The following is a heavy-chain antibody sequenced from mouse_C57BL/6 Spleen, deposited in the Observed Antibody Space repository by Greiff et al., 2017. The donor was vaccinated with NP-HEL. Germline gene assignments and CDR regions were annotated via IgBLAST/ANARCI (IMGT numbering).Heavy chain of an antibody. D-gene: IGHD2-1*01. CDR1: GYSFTGYF. J-gene: IGHJ2*01. V-gene: IGHV1-20*01. Sequence: VQLQQSGPELVKPGDSVKISCKASGYSFTGYFMNWVMQSHGKSLEWIGRINPYNGDTFYNQKFKGKATLTVDKSSSTAHMELRSRTSEDSAVYYCARGGYGNLFDYWGQGTTLTVSS. CDR3: ARGGYGNLFDY. CDR2: INPYNGDT.